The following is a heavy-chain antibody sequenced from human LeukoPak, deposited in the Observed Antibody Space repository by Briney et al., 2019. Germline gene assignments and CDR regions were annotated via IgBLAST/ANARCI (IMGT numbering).Heavy chain of an antibody. CDR2: INGDGSST. Sequence: GGSLRLSCAASGFTLSSYSIHWVRQVPGMGLVWVSRINGDGSSTGYADSVRGRFTISRDNAQNTLYLQMNSLRAEDTAMYYCATHAFDVWGQGTMVTVSS. J-gene: IGHJ3*01. CDR3: ATHAFDV. CDR1: GFTLSSYS. V-gene: IGHV3-74*01.